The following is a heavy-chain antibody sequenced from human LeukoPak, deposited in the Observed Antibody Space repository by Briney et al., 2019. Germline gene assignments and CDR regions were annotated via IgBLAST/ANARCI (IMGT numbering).Heavy chain of an antibody. Sequence: GGSLRLSCAASGSTFSSYSFNWVRQAPGKGLEWVSYISRTSGTIYYADSVKGRSSISRDNAKNSLYVQMNSLRDEDTAVYYCARAMIWGVIPHFDYWGQGTLVTVSS. CDR2: ISRTSGTI. J-gene: IGHJ4*02. D-gene: IGHD3-10*01. CDR3: ARAMIWGVIPHFDY. V-gene: IGHV3-48*02. CDR1: GSTFSSYS.